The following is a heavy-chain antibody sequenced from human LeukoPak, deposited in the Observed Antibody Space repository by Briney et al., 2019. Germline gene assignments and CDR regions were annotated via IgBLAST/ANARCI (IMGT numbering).Heavy chain of an antibody. Sequence: SVKGQFTISRDNAKNSLYLQMNSLRAGDTAVYYCARGPSCTSTSCDTTGLFDYWSQGTLVTVTS. D-gene: IGHD2-2*01. CDR3: ARGPSCTSTSCDTTGLFDY. J-gene: IGHJ4*02. V-gene: IGHV3-21*01.